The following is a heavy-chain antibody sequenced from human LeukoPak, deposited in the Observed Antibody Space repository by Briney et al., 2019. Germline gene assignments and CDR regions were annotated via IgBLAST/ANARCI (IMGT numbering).Heavy chain of an antibody. CDR2: ILVILGMT. CDR1: GGTFSSYA. Sequence: ASVTVSFKAAGGTFSSYAITWVRQARGQGGEGMGRILVILGMTNYAQKLQGRVTITADTSTSTAYMELSSLRSEDTAVYFCARSMVRGMPDYWGQGTLVTVSS. J-gene: IGHJ4*02. CDR3: ARSMVRGMPDY. V-gene: IGHV1-69*04. D-gene: IGHD3-10*01.